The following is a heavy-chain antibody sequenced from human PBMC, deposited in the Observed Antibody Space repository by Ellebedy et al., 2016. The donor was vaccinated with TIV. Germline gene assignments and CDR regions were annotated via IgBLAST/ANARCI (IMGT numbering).Heavy chain of an antibody. J-gene: IGHJ4*02. Sequence: GESLKISCAASGFTFSSYYMQWVRHVPGKGLEWVAHIKQDGSEKYYVDSVKGRFTISRDNAENSLYLQMNSLRAEDTAVYYCARRGLAAGGTLLYYWGQGTLVTVSS. V-gene: IGHV3-7*03. CDR1: GFTFSSYY. CDR2: IKQDGSEK. CDR3: ARRGLAAGGTLLYY. D-gene: IGHD6-13*01.